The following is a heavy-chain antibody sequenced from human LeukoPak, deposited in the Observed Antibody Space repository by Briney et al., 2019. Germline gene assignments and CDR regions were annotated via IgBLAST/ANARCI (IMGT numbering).Heavy chain of an antibody. D-gene: IGHD3-22*01. CDR3: ARHGYGNPGNWFDP. CDR2: INHSGST. V-gene: IGHV4-34*01. Sequence: SETLSLTCAVYGGSFSGYYWTWIRQPPGKGLEWIGEINHSGSTNCNPSLKSRVSISVDTSMNQFSLRLSAVTAADTAMYYCARHGYGNPGNWFDPWGQGTLVTVSS. CDR1: GGSFSGYY. J-gene: IGHJ5*02.